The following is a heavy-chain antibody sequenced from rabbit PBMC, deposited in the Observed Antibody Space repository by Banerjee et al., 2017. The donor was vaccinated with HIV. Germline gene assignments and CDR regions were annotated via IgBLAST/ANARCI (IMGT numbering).Heavy chain of an antibody. V-gene: IGHV1S45*01. CDR2: IYGDSSGST. J-gene: IGHJ4*01. CDR1: GFDFTSNS. Sequence: QEQLVESGGGLVQPEGSLTLTCKASGFDFTSNSMCWVRQAPGKGLKWIGCIYGDSSGSTYYASWVKGRSTISKTSSTTVTLQMASLTAADTATYFCARLGSGNGWSFDLWGPGTLVT. CDR3: ARLGSGNGWSFDL. D-gene: IGHD1-1*01.